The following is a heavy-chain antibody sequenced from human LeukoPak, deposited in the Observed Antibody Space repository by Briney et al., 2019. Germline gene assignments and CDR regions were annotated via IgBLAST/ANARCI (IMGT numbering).Heavy chain of an antibody. CDR3: ATARVITMVRGVIGDY. CDR1: GFTFSSYS. D-gene: IGHD3-10*01. CDR2: ISSSSSYI. Sequence: EGSLRLSCAASGFTFSSYSMNWVRQAPGKGLEWVSSISSSSSYIYYADSVKGRFTIPRDNAKNSLYLQMNSLRAEDTAVYYCATARVITMVRGVIGDYWGQGTLVTVSS. V-gene: IGHV3-21*01. J-gene: IGHJ4*02.